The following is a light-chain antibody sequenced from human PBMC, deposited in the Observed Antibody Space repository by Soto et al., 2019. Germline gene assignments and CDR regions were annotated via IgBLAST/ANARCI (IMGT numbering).Light chain of an antibody. V-gene: IGKV3-11*01. J-gene: IGKJ4*01. CDR1: QRVSNY. CDR2: DAS. CDR3: QQRSSWPLLT. Sequence: EIVLTQSPATLSLSPGERATLSCRASQRVSNYLAWFQQKPGQAPRLLIYDASNRATGIPARFSGSGSGTDFTLPISSLEPEDFAVYYCQQRSSWPLLTFGGGTKVEI.